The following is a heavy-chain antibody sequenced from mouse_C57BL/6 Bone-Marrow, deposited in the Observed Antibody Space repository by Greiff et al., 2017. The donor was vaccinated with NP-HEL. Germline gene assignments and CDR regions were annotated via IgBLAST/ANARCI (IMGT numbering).Heavy chain of an antibody. CDR3: TTKWLLHY. CDR1: GFTIKDDY. V-gene: IGHV14-4*01. D-gene: IGHD2-3*01. Sequence: DVKLVESGAELVRPGASVKLSCTASGFTIKDDYMHWVKQRPEQGLEWIGWIDPENGDTEYASKFQGKATITADKSSSTAYMQLSSLTSEATAVYYCTTKWLLHYWGQGTTLTVSS. J-gene: IGHJ2*01. CDR2: IDPENGDT.